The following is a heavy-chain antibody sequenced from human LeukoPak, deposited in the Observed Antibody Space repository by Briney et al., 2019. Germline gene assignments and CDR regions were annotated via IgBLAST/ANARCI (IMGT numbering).Heavy chain of an antibody. CDR1: GDSISSGGYY. D-gene: IGHD2-15*01. V-gene: IGHV4-61*02. J-gene: IGHJ6*03. CDR2: ISTSGTT. Sequence: SETLSLTCTVSGDSISSGGYYWSWIRQPAGKGLEWIGRISTSGTTNYHPSLESRATISLDTSKNQFSLRLSSVTAADTALYYCARDRSEDTGYYYYYYMDVWGKGTTVTISS. CDR3: ARDRSEDTGYYYYYYMDV.